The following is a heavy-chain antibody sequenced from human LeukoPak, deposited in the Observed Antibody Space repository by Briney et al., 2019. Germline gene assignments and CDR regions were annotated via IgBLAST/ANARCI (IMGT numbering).Heavy chain of an antibody. V-gene: IGHV3-30*09. J-gene: IGHJ4*02. CDR3: ASAYGDYLDH. Sequence: GGSLRLSFAASGFTFSTYVIHWVRQAPGKGLERVAFISDDGSSKHYADSVKGRFAISRDNSKITLSLQMNSLRAEDTAVYYCASAYGDYLDHWGQGTLVTVSP. CDR2: ISDDGSSK. CDR1: GFTFSTYV. D-gene: IGHD3-16*01.